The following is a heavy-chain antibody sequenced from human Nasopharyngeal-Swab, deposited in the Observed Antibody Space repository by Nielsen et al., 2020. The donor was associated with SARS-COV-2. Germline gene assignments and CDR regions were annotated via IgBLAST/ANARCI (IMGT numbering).Heavy chain of an antibody. V-gene: IGHV3-7*01. Sequence: GESLKISCAASGFTFSRYWMSWVRQAPGKGLEWVANIKQDGSEKYYVDSVKGRFTISRDNAKNSLYLQMNSLRAEDTAVYYCARAHRLDYWGQGTLVTVSS. CDR2: IKQDGSEK. J-gene: IGHJ4*02. D-gene: IGHD1-14*01. CDR1: GFTFSRYW. CDR3: ARAHRLDY.